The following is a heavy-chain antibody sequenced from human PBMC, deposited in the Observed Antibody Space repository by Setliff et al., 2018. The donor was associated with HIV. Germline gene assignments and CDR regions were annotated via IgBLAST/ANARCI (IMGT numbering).Heavy chain of an antibody. J-gene: IGHJ6*03. CDR1: GFTFSGSA. CDR2: IRSKANSYAT. Sequence: GGSLRLSCAASGFTFSGSAMHWVRQASGKGLEWVGRIRSKANSYATAYAASVKGRFTISRDDSKNTAYLQMNSLKTEDTAVYYCARAQKYCSGGNCCYTDVWGKGTTVTVSS. D-gene: IGHD2-15*01. CDR3: ARAQKYCSGGNCCYTDV. V-gene: IGHV3-73*01.